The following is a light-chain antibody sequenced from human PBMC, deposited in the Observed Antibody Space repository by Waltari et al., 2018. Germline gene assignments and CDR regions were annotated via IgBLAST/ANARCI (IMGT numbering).Light chain of an antibody. CDR3: CSCAGVTPYVL. CDR2: EVT. J-gene: IGLJ2*01. V-gene: IGLV2-23*02. Sequence: QSALTQPASVSGSPGQSITISCAGSRSDVGTYHLVSWYQQHPGKAPKLIIYEVTKRPSGVPDRFSGSKSGNTASLTISGLQAADEADYYCCSCAGVTPYVLFGGGTKVTVL. CDR1: RSDVGTYHL.